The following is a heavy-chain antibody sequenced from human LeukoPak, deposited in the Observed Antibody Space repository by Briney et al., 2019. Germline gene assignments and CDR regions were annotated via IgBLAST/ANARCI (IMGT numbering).Heavy chain of an antibody. Sequence: SETLSLTCTVSGGSIRSGDYYWSWIRQPPGRGLEWIGYIYYSGRTYYNPSLKSRVTISVDTSKNQFSLKLSSVTAADTAVYYCARATGPYDAFDIWGQGTMVTVSS. J-gene: IGHJ3*02. V-gene: IGHV4-30-4*08. CDR2: IYYSGRT. CDR1: GGSIRSGDYY. D-gene: IGHD7-27*01. CDR3: ARATGPYDAFDI.